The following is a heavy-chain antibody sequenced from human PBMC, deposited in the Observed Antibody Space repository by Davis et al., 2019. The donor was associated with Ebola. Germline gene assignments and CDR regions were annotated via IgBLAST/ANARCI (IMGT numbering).Heavy chain of an antibody. CDR3: ARGQHMTTVTTNWFDA. D-gene: IGHD4-11*01. Sequence: GESLKISCAASGFTLPDYGMNWVRQAPGKGLEWVSALSWNGGSEAYAHSVKGRFTISSDSANNSLYLQMNSLRVEDTAFYYCARGQHMTTVTTNWFDAWGQGTLVTVSS. J-gene: IGHJ5*02. CDR2: LSWNGGSE. CDR1: GFTLPDYG. V-gene: IGHV3-20*04.